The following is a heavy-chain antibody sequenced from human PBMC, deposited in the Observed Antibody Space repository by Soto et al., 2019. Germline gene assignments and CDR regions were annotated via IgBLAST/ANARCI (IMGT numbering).Heavy chain of an antibody. J-gene: IGHJ4*02. CDR3: TTDDPINKY. CDR1: GFTFSNAW. V-gene: IGHV3-15*01. Sequence: GGSLRLSCAASGFTFSNAWMSWVRQAPGKGLEWVGRIKSYTNGGTTDYAAPVKGRFAISRDDSKNTLYLQMNSLRTEDAGVYYCTTDDPINKYWGQGTLVTVSS. CDR2: IKSYTNGGTT.